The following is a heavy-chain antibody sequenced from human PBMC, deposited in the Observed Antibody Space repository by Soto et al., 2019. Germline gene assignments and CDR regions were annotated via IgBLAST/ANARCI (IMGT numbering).Heavy chain of an antibody. V-gene: IGHV1-69*01. J-gene: IGHJ5*02. Sequence: QVQLVQSGAEVKKPGSSVKVSCKASGGTFSSYAISWVRQAPGQGLEWMGGIIPIFGTANYAQKFQGRVTITEDESTSTAYMELSSLRSEDTAVYYCARSDYCSGGSCYSWFDPWGQGTLVTVSS. CDR2: IIPIFGTA. CDR3: ARSDYCSGGSCYSWFDP. CDR1: GGTFSSYA. D-gene: IGHD2-15*01.